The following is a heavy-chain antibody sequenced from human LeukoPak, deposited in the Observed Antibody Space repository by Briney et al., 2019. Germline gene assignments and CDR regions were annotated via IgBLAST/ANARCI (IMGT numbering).Heavy chain of an antibody. CDR1: GDSVSSGTYY. CDR2: IHPSGNT. D-gene: IGHD1-1*01. J-gene: IGHJ4*02. Sequence: SETLSLTCIVSGDSVSSGTYYWTWLRQPAGKGLEWVGRIHPSGNTNYSPSLKSRVTISRHTSKNQFSLRLTSVTAADTAVYYCVRDWNGDYFDYWGQGTLVTVSS. V-gene: IGHV4-61*02. CDR3: VRDWNGDYFDY.